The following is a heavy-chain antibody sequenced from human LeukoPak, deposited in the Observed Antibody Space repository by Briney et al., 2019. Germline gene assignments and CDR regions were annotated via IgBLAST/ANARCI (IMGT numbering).Heavy chain of an antibody. D-gene: IGHD3-22*01. Sequence: SETLSLTCTVSGGSISSSRYYWGWIRQPPGKGLEWIGSIYYSGSTYYNPSLKSRVTISVDTSKSQFSLKLSSVTAADTAVYYCASYTYYYDLWGQGTLVTVSS. V-gene: IGHV4-39*01. J-gene: IGHJ4*02. CDR2: IYYSGST. CDR3: ASYTYYYDL. CDR1: GGSISSSRYY.